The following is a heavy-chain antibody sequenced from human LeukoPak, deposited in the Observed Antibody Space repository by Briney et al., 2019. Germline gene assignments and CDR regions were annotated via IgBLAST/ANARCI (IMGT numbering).Heavy chain of an antibody. Sequence: GGSLRLSCAASGFTFSSYAMSWVREAPGKGLEGDSGISGSGGSTYYADAVKGRFTISRDNSKNTRYLQMTSLRAEDTVVYYCAKDVGAAAGDYWGQGTLVTVSS. V-gene: IGHV3-23*01. D-gene: IGHD6-13*01. CDR1: GFTFSSYA. CDR3: AKDVGAAAGDY. J-gene: IGHJ4*02. CDR2: ISGSGGST.